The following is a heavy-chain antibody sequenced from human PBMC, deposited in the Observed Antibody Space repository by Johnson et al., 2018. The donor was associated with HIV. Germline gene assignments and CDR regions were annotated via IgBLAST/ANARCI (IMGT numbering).Heavy chain of an antibody. Sequence: VQLVESGGGLIQPGGSLRLSCAASGFTVSSNYMHWVRQAPGKGLEWVAILWYDGTTAFYADSVKGRFTISRDTSKKMLYLQMNSLRVDDTAVYYCAKTGGGAALDSWGQGTMVTVSS. J-gene: IGHJ3*02. V-gene: IGHV3-33*03. CDR2: LWYDGTTA. CDR3: AKTGGGAALDS. CDR1: GFTVSSNY. D-gene: IGHD3-16*01.